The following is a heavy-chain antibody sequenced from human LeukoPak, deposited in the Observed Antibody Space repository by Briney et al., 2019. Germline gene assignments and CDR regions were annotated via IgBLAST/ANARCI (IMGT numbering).Heavy chain of an antibody. CDR3: ARQMGLGVWALDY. D-gene: IGHD5/OR15-5a*01. CDR2: IYYSGST. CDR1: GGSISSGGYY. Sequence: SETLSLTCTVSGGSISSGGYYWSWIRQHPGKGLEWIGYIYYSGSTYYNPPLKSRVTISVDTSKNQFSLRLSAVTAADTAVYYCARQMGLGVWALDYWGQGTLVTVSS. J-gene: IGHJ4*02. V-gene: IGHV4-31*03.